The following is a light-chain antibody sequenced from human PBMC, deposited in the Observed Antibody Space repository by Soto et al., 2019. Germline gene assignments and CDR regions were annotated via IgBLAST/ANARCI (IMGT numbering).Light chain of an antibody. CDR2: GAS. V-gene: IGKV3-20*01. Sequence: EIMLTQSPGTLSLSPGERATLSCWASQSVSSSHLAWYQQKPGQAPRLLIYGASTRATGIPDRFSGSGSGTDFTLTISRLEPEDFAVYYCQHYASSLWTFGQGTKVEIK. CDR3: QHYASSLWT. J-gene: IGKJ1*01. CDR1: QSVSSSH.